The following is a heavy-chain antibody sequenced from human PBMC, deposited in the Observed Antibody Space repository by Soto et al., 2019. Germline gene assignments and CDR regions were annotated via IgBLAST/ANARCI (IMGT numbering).Heavy chain of an antibody. CDR3: AKEGYSSGVAGAFDI. V-gene: IGHV3-23*01. CDR1: GFAFSNSV. J-gene: IGHJ3*02. Sequence: GGSLRLSCAASGFAFSNSVMAWVRQAPGQGLEWVSTIRTSDDATHYADSVQGRFTISKDRSKNMIYLQLNSLRAEDTAVYYCAKEGYSSGVAGAFDIWGQGTTVTVSS. D-gene: IGHD2-15*01. CDR2: IRTSDDAT.